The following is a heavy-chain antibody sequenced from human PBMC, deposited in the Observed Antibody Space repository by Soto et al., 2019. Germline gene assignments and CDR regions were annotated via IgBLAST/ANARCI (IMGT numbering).Heavy chain of an antibody. D-gene: IGHD5-18*01. CDR3: ARGPTALDYMDV. Sequence: QVQLQQWGAGLLKPSETLSLTCAVYGGSFSGYYWSWIRQPPGKGLEWIGEINHSGSTNYNPSLKSRVTISVDTSKHHFALKLSSVTAADTAVYYCARGPTALDYMDVWGKGTTVTVSS. CDR1: GGSFSGYY. V-gene: IGHV4-34*01. CDR2: INHSGST. J-gene: IGHJ6*03.